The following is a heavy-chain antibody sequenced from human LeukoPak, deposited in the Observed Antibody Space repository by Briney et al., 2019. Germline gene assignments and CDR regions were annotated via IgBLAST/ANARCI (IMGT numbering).Heavy chain of an antibody. J-gene: IGHJ4*02. CDR3: ARGGATGDYFDY. V-gene: IGHV3-21*01. D-gene: IGHD1-26*01. CDR2: ISSSSSYI. Sequence: GGSLRLSCAASGFTFSSYAMSWVRQAPGKGLEWISSISSSSSYIYYADSVKGRFTISRDNAKNSLYLQMNSLRAEDTAVYYCARGGATGDYFDYWGQGTLVTVSS. CDR1: GFTFSSYA.